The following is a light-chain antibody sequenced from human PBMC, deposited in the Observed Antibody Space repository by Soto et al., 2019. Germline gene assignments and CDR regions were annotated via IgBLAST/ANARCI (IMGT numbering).Light chain of an antibody. CDR2: RAS. CDR3: LQYHNLWA. V-gene: IGKV3-15*01. Sequence: MVITQDPATLAVGPGVDASLSCRASQNIYSNVAWYQQRPGQAPRLLIYRASTRATGIPARFSGSGSGTEFTLTLSSLQSEDFTVYSCLQYHNLWAFGQGTKVDIK. CDR1: QNIYSN. J-gene: IGKJ1*01.